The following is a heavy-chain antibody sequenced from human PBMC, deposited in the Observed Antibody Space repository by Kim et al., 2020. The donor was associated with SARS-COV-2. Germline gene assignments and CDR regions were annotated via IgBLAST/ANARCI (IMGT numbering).Heavy chain of an antibody. D-gene: IGHD3-22*01. J-gene: IGHJ5*02. Sequence: SYAQKFQRVVTMTRDTSTSTVYVELSSLRSEDTAVYYCARDHDDSSREFDPWGQGTLVTVSS. V-gene: IGHV1-46*01. CDR3: ARDHDDSSREFDP.